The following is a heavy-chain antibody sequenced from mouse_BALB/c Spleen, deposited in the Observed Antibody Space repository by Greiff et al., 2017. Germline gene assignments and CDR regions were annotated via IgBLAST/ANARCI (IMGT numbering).Heavy chain of an antibody. CDR2: IYPGTGST. Sequence: VKLVESEAELVRPGASVKLSCKTSGYIFTSYWIHWVKQRSGQGLEWIARIYPGTGSTYYNEKFKGKATLTADKSSSNAYMQLRSLKSEDSAVYFCARGGYFYGSSTGFAYWGRGTLVTVPA. D-gene: IGHD1-1*01. V-gene: IGHV1S132*01. J-gene: IGHJ3*01. CDR1: GYIFTSYW. CDR3: ARGGYFYGSSTGFAY.